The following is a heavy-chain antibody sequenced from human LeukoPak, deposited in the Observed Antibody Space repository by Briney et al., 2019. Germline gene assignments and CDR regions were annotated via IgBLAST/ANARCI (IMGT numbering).Heavy chain of an antibody. Sequence: ASETLSLTCTVSGGTISGYYWSWIRQPPGQGLEWIGNVHYSGTTNYSPSLKSRVTISVDSSKKHFSLKLTSVTAADTAVYYCARGGRSGSYTYYFDYWGLGSLVTVSS. CDR2: VHYSGTT. D-gene: IGHD1-26*01. CDR1: GGTISGYY. J-gene: IGHJ4*02. V-gene: IGHV4-59*01. CDR3: ARGGRSGSYTYYFDY.